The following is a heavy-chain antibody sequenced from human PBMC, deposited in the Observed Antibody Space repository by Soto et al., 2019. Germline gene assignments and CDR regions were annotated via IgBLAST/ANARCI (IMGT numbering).Heavy chain of an antibody. CDR3: ARVGYSYGLGLFDP. CDR2: MNPNSGNT. CDR1: GYTFTSYD. J-gene: IGHJ5*01. Sequence: QVQLVQSGAEVKKPGASVKVSCKASGYTFTSYDINWVRQATGQGLEWMGWMNPNSGNTGYAQKFQGRETMTRKTSKSTAYMELSSLRSEDTAVYYCARVGYSYGLGLFDPWGQGTLVTVSS. V-gene: IGHV1-8*01. D-gene: IGHD5-18*01.